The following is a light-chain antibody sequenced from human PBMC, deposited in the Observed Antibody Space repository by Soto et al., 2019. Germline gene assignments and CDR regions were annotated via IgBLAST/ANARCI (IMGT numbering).Light chain of an antibody. CDR3: QVWDDSNKHVV. V-gene: IGLV3-21*04. CDR1: NIDSKN. Sequence: SYELTQPPSVSVAPGKTARITCGGNNIDSKNVHWYLQRPGQAPVVLIYYDSDRPSGIPERLSGSRSGNTATLTISRVEAGDEADYYCQVWDDSNKHVVFGGGTKLTVL. J-gene: IGLJ2*01. CDR2: YDS.